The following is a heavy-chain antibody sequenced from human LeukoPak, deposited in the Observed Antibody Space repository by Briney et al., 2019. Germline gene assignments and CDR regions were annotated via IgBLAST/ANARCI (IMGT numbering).Heavy chain of an antibody. CDR3: ARDRQQLVRGDYFDH. Sequence: PSETLSLTCTVSGGSISSSSYYWVWIRQPPGKGLEWIGSIYYSGSTYYNPSLKSRVTISVDSSKNQFSLKLSSVTAADTAVYYCARDRQQLVRGDYFDHWGQGTLVTVSA. CDR1: GGSISSSSYY. D-gene: IGHD6-13*01. J-gene: IGHJ4*02. CDR2: IYYSGST. V-gene: IGHV4-39*07.